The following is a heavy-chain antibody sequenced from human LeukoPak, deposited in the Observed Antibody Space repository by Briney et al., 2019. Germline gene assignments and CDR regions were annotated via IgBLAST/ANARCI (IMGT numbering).Heavy chain of an antibody. CDR1: GGSISSSSYY. CDR2: IYYSGTT. V-gene: IGHV4-39*07. D-gene: IGHD6-13*01. Sequence: SETLPLTCTVSGGSISSSSYYWGWIRQPPGKGMEWIGDIYYSGTTYYNPSLKSRVTISVDTSKSQFSLKLNSVTAADTAVYYCARRRYSSSWYPFDYWGQGALVTVSS. J-gene: IGHJ4*02. CDR3: ARRRYSSSWYPFDY.